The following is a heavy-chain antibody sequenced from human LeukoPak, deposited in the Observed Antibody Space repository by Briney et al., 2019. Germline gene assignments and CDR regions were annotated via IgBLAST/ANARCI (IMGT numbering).Heavy chain of an antibody. CDR1: GYTFTSYY. CDR2: INPSGGST. J-gene: IGHJ4*02. V-gene: IGHV1-46*01. CDR3: ARDSSSYYFDY. Sequence: GASVKVSCKASGYTFTSYYMHWVRQAPGQGLEWMGIINPSGGSTSYAQKFQGRVTMTRDTSTSTVYMELSSPRSEDTAVYYCARDSSSYYFDYWGQGTLVTVSS. D-gene: IGHD6-13*01.